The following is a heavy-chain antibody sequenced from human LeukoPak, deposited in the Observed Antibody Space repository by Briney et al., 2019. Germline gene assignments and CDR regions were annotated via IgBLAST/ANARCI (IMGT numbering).Heavy chain of an antibody. Sequence: GGSLRLSCAASGFTFSSYGMHWVRQAPGKGLECVAVISYDGSNKYYADSVKGRFTISRDNSKNTLYLQMNSLRAEDTAVYYCANYGSGSYYKKSPGAFDIWGQGTMVTVSS. CDR2: ISYDGSNK. J-gene: IGHJ3*02. CDR1: GFTFSSYG. D-gene: IGHD3-10*01. CDR3: ANYGSGSYYKKSPGAFDI. V-gene: IGHV3-30*18.